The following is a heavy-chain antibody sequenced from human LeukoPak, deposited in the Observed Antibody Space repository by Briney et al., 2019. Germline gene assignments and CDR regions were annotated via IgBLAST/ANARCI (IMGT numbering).Heavy chain of an antibody. CDR1: ARTFSIYA. D-gene: IGHD2-21*01. J-gene: IGHJ4*02. CDR2: LSAYNGNK. Sequence: ASVKLSRNSSARTFSIYAISWVRQPRAQGLEWVGWLSAYNGNKNYAQMLQGRVNITTDTSTSTAYMELRSQSSGDNAVYYCEGGNGTNIVVVIAPPTLDYWGQGTLVTVSS. V-gene: IGHV1-18*01. CDR3: EGGNGTNIVVVIAPPTLDY.